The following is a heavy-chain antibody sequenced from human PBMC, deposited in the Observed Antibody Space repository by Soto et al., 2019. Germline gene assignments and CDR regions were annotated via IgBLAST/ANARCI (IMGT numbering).Heavy chain of an antibody. CDR2: IYTTGST. CDR3: ARDSELIGRSYWYFDL. J-gene: IGHJ2*01. V-gene: IGHV4-4*07. CDR1: GVSISSYY. D-gene: IGHD3-10*01. Sequence: QVQLQESGPGLVKPSETLSLTCAVSGVSISSYYWSWIRQPAGKGLEWIGRIYTTGSTNYSPSLNSRGAMSVDTSNNQFSLQLSSVTAADTAVYYCARDSELIGRSYWYFDLWGRGTLVTVSS.